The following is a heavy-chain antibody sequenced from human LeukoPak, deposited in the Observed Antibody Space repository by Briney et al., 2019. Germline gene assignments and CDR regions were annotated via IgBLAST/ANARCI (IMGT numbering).Heavy chain of an antibody. J-gene: IGHJ4*02. CDR3: ARDKALNC. Sequence: GGSLRLSCAASGFTFSSYAMSWVRQAPGKGLEWVSAISGSGGSAYFADSVKGRFTISRDNAKNSLFLQMNSLRAEDTAVYFCARDKALNCWGQGTPVTVSS. CDR2: ISGSGGSA. V-gene: IGHV3-23*01. CDR1: GFTFSSYA.